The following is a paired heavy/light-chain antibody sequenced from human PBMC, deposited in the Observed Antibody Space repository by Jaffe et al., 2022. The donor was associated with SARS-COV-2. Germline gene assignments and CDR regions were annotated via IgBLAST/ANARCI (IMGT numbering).Light chain of an antibody. CDR1: QNVNIY. V-gene: IGKV1-39*01. CDR3: QQTYRIPIT. J-gene: IGKJ5*01. CDR2: AAS. Sequence: DIQMTQFPSSLSAFVGDRVTITCRTSQNVNIYLNWYQQKPGEAPKVLISAASKLQSGVPSRFSGSGSGTEFALTISSLQPEDFASYYCQQTYRIPITFGQGTRLDIK.
Heavy chain of an antibody. D-gene: IGHD4-4*01. CDR1: GVPISSGAYS. J-gene: IGHJ4*02. CDR2: IFNNGGT. V-gene: IGHV4-61*02. CDR3: AREGDYSSYMDY. Sequence: QVQLQESGPGLVKPSQTLSLTCTVSGVPISSGAYSWNWIRQPAGEGLEWIGRIFNNGGTDYNPSLKSRVTMSTDTSRSQFSLKLNSVTAADTAVYYCAREGDYSSYMDYWGQGVLVTVSS.